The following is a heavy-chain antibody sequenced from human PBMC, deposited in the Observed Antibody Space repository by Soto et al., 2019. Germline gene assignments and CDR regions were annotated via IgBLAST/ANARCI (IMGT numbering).Heavy chain of an antibody. CDR1: GYSFGSYD. V-gene: IGHV1-8*01. CDR2: MNPRSGNT. Sequence: QVQLVQSGAEVKKPGASVRVSCTASGYSFGSYDINWVRQATGQGLEWMGWMNPRSGNTGYAQKFQGRVTMTRNPSISTAYMELSSLRAEDTAVYYCARDAIFGVAFVYYCGMDVWGQGTTVTVSS. CDR3: ARDAIFGVAFVYYCGMDV. J-gene: IGHJ6*02. D-gene: IGHD3-3*01.